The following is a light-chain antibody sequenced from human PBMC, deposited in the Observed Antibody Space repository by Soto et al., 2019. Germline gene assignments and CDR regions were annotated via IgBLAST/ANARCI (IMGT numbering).Light chain of an antibody. Sequence: DIQMTQSPSSVSASVGDSVTITCRASQGIDNWLAWYQQKPGMAPKLLISAASNLQSGVPTRFSSSGSGTDFTLTINSLQPEDFATYFCQQAIHFPLAFGGGTKVEI. CDR2: AAS. CDR3: QQAIHFPLA. V-gene: IGKV1-12*01. J-gene: IGKJ4*01. CDR1: QGIDNW.